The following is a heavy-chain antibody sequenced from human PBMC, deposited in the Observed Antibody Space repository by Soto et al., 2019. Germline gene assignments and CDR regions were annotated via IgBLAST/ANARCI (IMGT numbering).Heavy chain of an antibody. CDR1: GFTFSTYA. Sequence: EVQLLESGGGLVQPGGSLRLSCAASGFTFSTYAMNWFRQAPGKGLEWVSGISGSGGGTYYADSVKGRFTISRDTSKNTLYLQMNSLRAEDTAVYYCATPGDTSSWYYLYHWGQGTLVTVSS. J-gene: IGHJ4*02. D-gene: IGHD6-13*01. CDR2: ISGSGGGT. CDR3: ATPGDTSSWYYLYH. V-gene: IGHV3-23*01.